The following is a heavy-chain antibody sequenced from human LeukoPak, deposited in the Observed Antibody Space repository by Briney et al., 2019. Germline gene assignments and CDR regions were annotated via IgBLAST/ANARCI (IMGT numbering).Heavy chain of an antibody. CDR2: ISPYTTKT. CDR1: GYTFISYG. D-gene: IGHD1-26*01. Sequence: ASVKVSCKASGYTFISYGITLVRQAPGQGLEWIGWISPYTTKTNYAQSLQGRVTMTTDTSTSTAYMELRSLRSDDTAVYYCAREGGVGPTAPPDYYSYQMDVWGKGTTVTVSS. CDR3: AREGGVGPTAPPDYYSYQMDV. J-gene: IGHJ6*03. V-gene: IGHV1-18*01.